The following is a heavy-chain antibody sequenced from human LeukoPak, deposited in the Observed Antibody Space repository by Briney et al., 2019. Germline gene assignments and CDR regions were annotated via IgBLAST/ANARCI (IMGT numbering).Heavy chain of an antibody. Sequence: GESLKISCKGSGYSFTTYWIGWVRQMPGKGLEWMGIIYPADSDTRYSPSFQGQVPISADTSISTAYLQWSSLKASDTAMYYCARTYIAAAGGFDYWGQGTLVTVSS. CDR1: GYSFTTYW. V-gene: IGHV5-51*01. J-gene: IGHJ4*02. CDR3: ARTYIAAAGGFDY. D-gene: IGHD6-13*01. CDR2: IYPADSDT.